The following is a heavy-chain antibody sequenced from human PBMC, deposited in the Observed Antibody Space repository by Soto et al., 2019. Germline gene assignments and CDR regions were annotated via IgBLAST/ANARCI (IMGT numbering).Heavy chain of an antibody. CDR1: GYSFTSYW. D-gene: IGHD2-2*01. V-gene: IGHV5-51*03. Sequence: EVQLVQSGAEVKKPGESLKISCKGSGYSFTSYWIGWVRQMPGKGLEWMGIICPGDFDTRYSPSFQGQVTISADKSISTAYLQWSSLKASDTAMYYCARERGYCSSTSCYGLPDYWGQGTLVTVSS. J-gene: IGHJ4*02. CDR2: ICPGDFDT. CDR3: ARERGYCSSTSCYGLPDY.